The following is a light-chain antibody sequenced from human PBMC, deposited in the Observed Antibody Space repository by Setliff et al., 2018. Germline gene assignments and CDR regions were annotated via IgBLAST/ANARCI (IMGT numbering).Light chain of an antibody. CDR3: SAYAGSNNWGV. J-gene: IGLJ1*01. Sequence: QSVLTQPPSASGSPGQSVTISCTGTSSDVGAYNYVSWYQQHPGKAPKLLIFEATKRPSGVPDRFSGSKSGNTASLTVSGLQAEDEADYYCSAYAGSNNWGVFGTGTKGTV. CDR2: EAT. CDR1: SSDVGAYNY. V-gene: IGLV2-8*01.